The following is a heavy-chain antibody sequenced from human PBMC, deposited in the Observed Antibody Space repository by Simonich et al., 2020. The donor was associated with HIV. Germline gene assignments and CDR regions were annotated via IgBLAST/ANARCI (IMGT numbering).Heavy chain of an antibody. CDR2: IFYSGIT. CDR1: GGSITSSSYY. Sequence: HLQLQESGPGLVKPSETLSLTCTVSGGSITSSSYYWGWIRQPPGKGLEGIGTIFYSGITYYNPSLKSRGTISVDTSKNQFSLKLISVTAADTAVYYCARSSWENYFYMDVWGIGTTVTVSS. V-gene: IGHV4-39*01. D-gene: IGHD1-26*01. CDR3: ARSSWENYFYMDV. J-gene: IGHJ6*03.